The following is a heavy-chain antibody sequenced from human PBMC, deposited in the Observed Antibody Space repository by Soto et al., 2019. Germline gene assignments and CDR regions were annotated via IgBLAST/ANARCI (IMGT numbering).Heavy chain of an antibody. CDR2: TYYRSKLYN. CDR3: ARVLYYYDSSGYYYVPYYYYGMDV. Sequence: SQTLSLTCAISGDSDSGHSAAWNCISQSTSRGLEWLGRTYYRSKLYNDYAVSVKSRITIKPDTSKNQFSLQLNSVTPEDTAVYYCARVLYYYDSSGYYYVPYYYYGMDVWGQGTTVTVSS. CDR1: GDSDSGHSAA. D-gene: IGHD3-22*01. J-gene: IGHJ6*02. V-gene: IGHV6-1*01.